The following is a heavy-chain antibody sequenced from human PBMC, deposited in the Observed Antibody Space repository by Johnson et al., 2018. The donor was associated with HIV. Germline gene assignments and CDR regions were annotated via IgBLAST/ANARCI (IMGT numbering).Heavy chain of an antibody. CDR2: IRFDGSNK. D-gene: IGHD3-3*01. CDR3: ARGPITIFGVVTTGDAFDI. Sequence: QMLLVESGGGLVQPGGSLRLSCAASGFPFSNYGMHWVRQAPGKGLEWVAFIRFDGSNKYYVDSVKGRFTISRDSSKNTLYLQMNSLRPEDTAVYYCARGPITIFGVVTTGDAFDIWGQGTMVTVSS. V-gene: IGHV3-30*02. CDR1: GFPFSNYG. J-gene: IGHJ3*02.